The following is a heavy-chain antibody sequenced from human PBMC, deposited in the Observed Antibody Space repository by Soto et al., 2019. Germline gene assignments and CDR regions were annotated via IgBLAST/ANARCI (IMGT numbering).Heavy chain of an antibody. CDR3: AREYFDWSNNYYYGLDV. J-gene: IGHJ6*02. CDR2: IYYSGST. V-gene: IGHV4-59*01. D-gene: IGHD3-9*01. Sequence: SETLSLTCTVSGGSISSYYWSWIRQPPGKGLEWIGNIYYSGSTNYNPSLKSRVTISVDTSKKQFSLRLRPVTAADTAVYYCAREYFDWSNNYYYGLDVWGQGTTVTVSS. CDR1: GGSISSYY.